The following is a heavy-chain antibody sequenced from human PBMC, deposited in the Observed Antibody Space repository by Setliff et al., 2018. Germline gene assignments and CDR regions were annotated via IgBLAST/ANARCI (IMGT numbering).Heavy chain of an antibody. CDR2: INPNAGNI. J-gene: IGHJ6*03. CDR1: GYTFTAYY. V-gene: IGHV1-2*02. Sequence: GASVKVSCKASGYTFTAYYIHWVRQAPGQGLEWMGWINPNAGNINYIQKFQGRVTMTRDTSISTVYMELRRLKSDDTAVYYCARGEHIVSGDFYHYIDVWGKGTTVTVSS. CDR3: ARGEHIVSGDFYHYIDV. D-gene: IGHD2-15*01.